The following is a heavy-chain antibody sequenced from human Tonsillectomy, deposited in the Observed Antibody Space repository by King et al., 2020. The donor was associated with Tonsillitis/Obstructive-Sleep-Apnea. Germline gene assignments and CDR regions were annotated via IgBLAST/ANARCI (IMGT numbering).Heavy chain of an antibody. D-gene: IGHD6-6*01. CDR1: GGSFSGYY. V-gene: IGHV4-34*01. Sequence: VQLQQWGAGLLKPSETLSLTCAVYGGSFSGYYWSWIRQPPGKGLEWIGEINHSGSTNYNPSLNSRVTISVDTSKNQFSLRLSSVTAADTAVYFCARERARDPLSSGIAARYFGYWGQGTLVTVSS. CDR2: INHSGST. J-gene: IGHJ4*03. CDR3: ARERARDPLSSGIAARYFGY.